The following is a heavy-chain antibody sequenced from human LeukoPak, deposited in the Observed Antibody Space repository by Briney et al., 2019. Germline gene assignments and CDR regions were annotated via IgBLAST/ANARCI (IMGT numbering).Heavy chain of an antibody. V-gene: IGHV3-9*01. CDR3: AKTAETLGYCRTTNCYIDY. CDR1: GFTFDDYA. D-gene: IGHD2-2*03. CDR2: ISWESMKI. J-gene: IGHJ4*02. Sequence: GGSLRLSCAASGFTFDDYAMHWVRQAPGKGLEWVSGISWESMKIGYGDSVKGRFTISRDNAKTSLFLQMNSLRTEDTALYYCAKTAETLGYCRTTNCYIDYWGQGTLVTVSS.